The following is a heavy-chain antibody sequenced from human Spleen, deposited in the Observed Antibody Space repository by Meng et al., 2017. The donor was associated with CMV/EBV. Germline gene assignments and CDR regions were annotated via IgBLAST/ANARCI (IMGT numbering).Heavy chain of an antibody. CDR2: IRYDGSDK. Sequence: GESLKISCAASGFSFSTYAMHWVRQAPGKGLEWVAFIRYDGSDKYYTDSVKGRFTISRDNSKNTLYLQLSSLSGEDTADYYCSPDLYISSSGERYFTYWGQGTLVTVSS. D-gene: IGHD6-6*01. V-gene: IGHV3-30*02. CDR1: GFSFSTYA. J-gene: IGHJ4*02. CDR3: SPDLYISSSGERYFTY.